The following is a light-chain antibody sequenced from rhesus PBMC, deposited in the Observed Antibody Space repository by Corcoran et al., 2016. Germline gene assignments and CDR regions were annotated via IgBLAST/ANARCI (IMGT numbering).Light chain of an antibody. CDR2: GAS. Sequence: QVILTQSPATLSLSPGERATLSCRASQSVSSYLAWYQQKPGQAPKLLIDGASSRAPGIPDLFRGSGAGTEFTLTISSLEPEDFAVYYCQKYSSSPYSFGQGTKVEIK. CDR1: QSVSSY. V-gene: IGKV3-53*02. J-gene: IGKJ2*01. CDR3: QKYSSSPYS.